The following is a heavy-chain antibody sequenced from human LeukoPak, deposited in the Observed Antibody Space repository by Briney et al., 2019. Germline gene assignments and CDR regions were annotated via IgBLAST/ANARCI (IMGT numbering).Heavy chain of an antibody. CDR2: IYYSGST. V-gene: IGHV4-31*03. CDR1: GGSISSGGYY. J-gene: IGHJ4*02. D-gene: IGHD2-2*01. CDR3: ARGGSPKLIVVVPAATGGYFDY. Sequence: PSQTLSLTCTVSGGSISSGGYYWSWIRQHPGKGLEWIGYIYYSGSTYYNPSLNSRVTISVDTSKNQFSLKLSSVTAADTAVYYCARGGSPKLIVVVPAATGGYFDYWGQGTLVTVSS.